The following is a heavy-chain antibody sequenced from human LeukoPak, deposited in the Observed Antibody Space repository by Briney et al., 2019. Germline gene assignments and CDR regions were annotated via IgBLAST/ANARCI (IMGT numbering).Heavy chain of an antibody. D-gene: IGHD2-15*01. CDR1: GGSISGSY. V-gene: IGHV4-59*01. CDR2: IYYSGST. CDR3: ARRHCSGGSCYVDN. Sequence: SSETLSLTCSVFGGSISGSYWTWIRQPPGKGLEWIGYIYYSGSTNYNPSLKSRVTISVDTSKNQFSLKLSSVTAADTAVYYCARRHCSGGSCYVDNWGQGTLVTVSS. J-gene: IGHJ4*02.